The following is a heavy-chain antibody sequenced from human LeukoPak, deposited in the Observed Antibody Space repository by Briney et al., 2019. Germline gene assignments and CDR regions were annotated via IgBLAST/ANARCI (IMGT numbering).Heavy chain of an antibody. CDR3: ARDPEFRSSAGLDY. CDR2: ISTSSSDI. D-gene: IGHD6-6*01. Sequence: PGGSLRLSCAASGFTFTSYSMSWVRHAPGKGLEWVSFISTSSSDIYYADSVKGRFTISRDNAKNSVYLQMNSLRAEDTAVYYCARDPEFRSSAGLDYWGQGTLVTVSS. CDR1: GFTFTSYS. J-gene: IGHJ4*02. V-gene: IGHV3-21*06.